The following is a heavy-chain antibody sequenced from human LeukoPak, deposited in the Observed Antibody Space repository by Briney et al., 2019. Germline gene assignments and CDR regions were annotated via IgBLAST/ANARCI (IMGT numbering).Heavy chain of an antibody. V-gene: IGHV4-59*01. Sequence: SETLSLTCTVSGGSISSYYWSWIRQPPGKGLEWIGYIYYSGSTNYNPFLKSRVTISVDTSKNQFSLKLSSVTAADTAVYYCARGGGSYYDFDYWGQGTLVAVSS. CDR3: ARGGGSYYDFDY. J-gene: IGHJ4*02. D-gene: IGHD1-26*01. CDR2: IYYSGST. CDR1: GGSISSYY.